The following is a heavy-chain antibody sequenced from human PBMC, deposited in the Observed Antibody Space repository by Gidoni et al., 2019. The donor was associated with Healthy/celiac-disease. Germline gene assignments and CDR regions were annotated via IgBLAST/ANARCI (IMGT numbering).Heavy chain of an antibody. CDR2: IKQDGSEK. CDR1: GFTFSSQW. J-gene: IGHJ6*03. CDR3: ARVFTDRFFWYYMDV. D-gene: IGHD3-3*01. Sequence: EVQLVESGGGLVQPGGSLRLSCAASGFTFSSQWMSWVRQAPGKGLEWVANIKQDGSEKYYGDSVKGRFTISRDNAKNSLYLQMNSLRAEDTAVYYCARVFTDRFFWYYMDVWGKGTTVTVSS. V-gene: IGHV3-7*03.